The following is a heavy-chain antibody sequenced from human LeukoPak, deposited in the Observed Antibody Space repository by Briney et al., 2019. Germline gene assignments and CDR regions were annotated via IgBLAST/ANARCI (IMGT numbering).Heavy chain of an antibody. CDR2: INPNSGGT. J-gene: IGHJ4*02. D-gene: IGHD6-19*01. CDR1: GYTFTSYY. CDR3: ARDVSVAGTHYFDY. V-gene: IGHV1-2*02. Sequence: ASVKVSFKASGYTFTSYYMHWVRQAPGQGLEWMGWINPNSGGTNYAQKFQGRVTITRDTSISTAYMELSRLRSDDTAVYYCARDVSVAGTHYFDYWGQGTLVTVSS.